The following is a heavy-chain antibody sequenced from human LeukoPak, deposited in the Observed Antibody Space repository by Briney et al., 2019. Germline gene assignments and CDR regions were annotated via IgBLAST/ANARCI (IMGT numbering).Heavy chain of an antibody. J-gene: IGHJ4*02. D-gene: IGHD3-3*01. CDR2: SGSGGST. V-gene: IGHV3-23*01. CDR1: GFTFSSYA. Sequence: PAGSLRLSCAASGFTFSSYAMSWVRQAPGKGLEWVSGSGSGGSTHYADSVKGRFTISRDNSKNTLYLQMNSLRAEDTAVYYCAKDFWSGDYPKYWGQGTLVTDST. CDR3: AKDFWSGDYPKY.